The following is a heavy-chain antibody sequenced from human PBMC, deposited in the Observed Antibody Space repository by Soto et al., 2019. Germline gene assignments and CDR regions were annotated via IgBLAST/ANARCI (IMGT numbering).Heavy chain of an antibody. CDR3: ERGSRITIFGVGNPGMDV. Sequence: SETLSLTCAVYGGSFSVYYWSLIRQPPGKGLEWIGEINHSGSTNYNPSLKSRVTISVDTSKNQFSLKLSSVTAADTAVYYCERGSRITIFGVGNPGMDVWGQGTTVTVSS. CDR2: INHSGST. D-gene: IGHD3-3*01. V-gene: IGHV4-34*01. CDR1: GGSFSVYY. J-gene: IGHJ6*02.